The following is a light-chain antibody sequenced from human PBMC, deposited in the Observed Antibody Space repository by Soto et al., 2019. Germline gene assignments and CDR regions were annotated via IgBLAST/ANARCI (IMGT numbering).Light chain of an antibody. Sequence: DIQLTQSPSFLSASVGDRVTITCRASQGIRDFLAWYQQKPGKAPKLLIYAASTLQTGAPTRFSGIASGTEFTLIISNLTPAEFATYDCQQFNVYPLTFGGGIKVEIK. J-gene: IGKJ4*01. V-gene: IGKV1-9*01. CDR2: AAS. CDR3: QQFNVYPLT. CDR1: QGIRDF.